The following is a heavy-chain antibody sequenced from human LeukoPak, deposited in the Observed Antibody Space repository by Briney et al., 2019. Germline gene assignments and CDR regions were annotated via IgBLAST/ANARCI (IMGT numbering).Heavy chain of an antibody. CDR3: ARDKVRGPKAYFDY. Sequence: GGSLRLSCAASGFTFSTYWMHWVRQAPGKGLVWVSRINSDGSSISYADSVKGRFTISRDNAKNSLYLQMNSLRDEDTAVYYCARDKVRGPKAYFDYWGQGTLVTVSS. CDR1: GFTFSTYW. D-gene: IGHD3-10*01. V-gene: IGHV3-74*01. CDR2: INSDGSSI. J-gene: IGHJ4*02.